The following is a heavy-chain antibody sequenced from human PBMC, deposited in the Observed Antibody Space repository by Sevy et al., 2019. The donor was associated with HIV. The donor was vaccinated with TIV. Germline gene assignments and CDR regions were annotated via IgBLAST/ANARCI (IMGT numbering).Heavy chain of an antibody. CDR3: AGAGVGAKGFDY. D-gene: IGHD1-26*01. Sequence: GGSLRLSCAASGIIFKSYVMSWVRQAPGKGLEWVSGISASGGSTYYADSVKGRFTISRDNFKRTLYLQMNILRAEDTAVYYCAGAGVGAKGFDYWGQGTLVTVSS. CDR2: ISASGGST. J-gene: IGHJ4*02. CDR1: GIIFKSYV. V-gene: IGHV3-23*01.